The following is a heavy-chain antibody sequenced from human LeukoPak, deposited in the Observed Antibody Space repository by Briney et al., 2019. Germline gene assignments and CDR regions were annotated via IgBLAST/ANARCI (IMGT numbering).Heavy chain of an antibody. V-gene: IGHV4-59*11. J-gene: IGHJ5*02. CDR3: ARDRGGWNDQWFDP. CDR1: GGSTNDHY. D-gene: IGHD1-1*01. CDR2: IFHTGEA. Sequence: PSETLSLTCSVSGGSTNDHYWTWIRQPPGKGLEWIGYIFHTGEADYNPSLKSRVTLSLDTSRNQFSLKLTSVTAADTAVYFCARDRGGWNDQWFDPWGQGTLVTVSS.